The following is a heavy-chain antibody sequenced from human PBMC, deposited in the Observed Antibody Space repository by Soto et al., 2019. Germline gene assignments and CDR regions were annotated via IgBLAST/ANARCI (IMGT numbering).Heavy chain of an antibody. D-gene: IGHD1-26*01. CDR1: GFTVSSNY. V-gene: IGHV3-66*01. CDR2: IYSGGST. Sequence: PGGSLRLSCAASGFTVSSNYMSWVRQAPGKGLEWVSVIYSGGSTYYADSVKGRFTISRDNSKNTLYLQMNSLRAEDTAVYYCARDLTGGSYYYYGMDVWGQGTTVTVSS. J-gene: IGHJ6*02. CDR3: ARDLTGGSYYYYGMDV.